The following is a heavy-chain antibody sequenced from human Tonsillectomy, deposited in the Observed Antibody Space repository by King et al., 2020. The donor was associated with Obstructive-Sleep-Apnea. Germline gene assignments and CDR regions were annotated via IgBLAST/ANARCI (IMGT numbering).Heavy chain of an antibody. Sequence: QLVQSVAEVKKPGESLRITCKGAGYSFTNYWIIWVRHMPGKGLDWMRRSETSDSYTNYSPSFHGHVTISADKSIRPAYLLGSSLKASDTAMYYCARLRYDSNGYYYGDYWGQGTLVTVSS. J-gene: IGHJ4*02. CDR3: ARLRYDSNGYYYGDY. CDR1: GYSFTNYW. D-gene: IGHD3-22*01. V-gene: IGHV5-10-1*01. CDR2: SETSDSYT.